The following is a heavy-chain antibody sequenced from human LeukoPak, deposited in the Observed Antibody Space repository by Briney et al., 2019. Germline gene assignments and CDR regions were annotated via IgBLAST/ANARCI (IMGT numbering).Heavy chain of an antibody. D-gene: IGHD3-22*01. CDR1: GFTFSDYN. V-gene: IGHV3-11*04. CDR3: ARDTDYTNSAGYYSTFYFDH. CDR2: IRRSGSTK. Sequence: GGSLRLSCAASGFTFSDYNMRWIRPAPGKGLEWDSSIRRSGSTKYYADSVKGRFTISRDNAKNSLFLQMSSLRVEDTAVYYCARDTDYTNSAGYYSTFYFDHWGQGTLVTVSS. J-gene: IGHJ4*02.